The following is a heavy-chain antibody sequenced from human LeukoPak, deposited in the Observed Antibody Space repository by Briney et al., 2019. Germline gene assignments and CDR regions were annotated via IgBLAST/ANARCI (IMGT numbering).Heavy chain of an antibody. V-gene: IGHV3-21*01. Sequence: PGGSLRLSCAASGFTFSSYSMNWVRQAPGKGLEWVSSISSSSSYIYYADSVKGRFTISRDNAKNSLYLQMNSLRAEDTAVYYCASASLYDSSGYYRDAYYYMDVWGKGTTVTVSS. CDR2: ISSSSSYI. CDR3: ASASLYDSSGYYRDAYYYMDV. J-gene: IGHJ6*03. D-gene: IGHD3-22*01. CDR1: GFTFSSYS.